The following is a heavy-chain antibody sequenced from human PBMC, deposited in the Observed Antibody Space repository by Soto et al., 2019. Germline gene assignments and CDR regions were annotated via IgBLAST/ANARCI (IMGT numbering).Heavy chain of an antibody. V-gene: IGHV3-23*01. J-gene: IGHJ5*02. Sequence: EVQLLESGGGLVQPGGSLRLSCAASGFTFSSYAMSWVRQAPGKGLEWVSAISGSGGSTYYADSVKGRCTISRDNSKNTLYLQMNSLRAEDTAVYYCAKGYCSSTSCPINPWGQGTLVTVSS. CDR2: ISGSGGST. CDR3: AKGYCSSTSCPINP. D-gene: IGHD2-2*01. CDR1: GFTFSSYA.